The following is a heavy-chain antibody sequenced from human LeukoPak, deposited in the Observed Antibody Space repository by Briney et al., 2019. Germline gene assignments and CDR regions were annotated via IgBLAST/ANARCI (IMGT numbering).Heavy chain of an antibody. CDR1: GYTFTGYY. Sequence: ASVKVPCKASGYTFTGYYMHWVRQAPGQGLEWMGWINPNSGGTNYAQKFQGRVTMTRDTSISTAYMELSRLRSDDTAVYYCARAPHQLRFLEWSPDGWFDPWGQGTLVTVSS. J-gene: IGHJ5*02. CDR3: ARAPHQLRFLEWSPDGWFDP. D-gene: IGHD3-3*01. CDR2: INPNSGGT. V-gene: IGHV1-2*02.